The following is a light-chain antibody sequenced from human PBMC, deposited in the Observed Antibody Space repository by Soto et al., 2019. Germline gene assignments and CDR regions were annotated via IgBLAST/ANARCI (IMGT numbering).Light chain of an antibody. CDR2: GAS. Sequence: ETVLTQSPGTLSLSPGDRATLSCRASQSVTSTFLAWYQQKPGQAPRLLIYGASSRATGIPDRFSGSGSGTGFTLTISRLEPEAFAVYYCQQYGSSPPGLTFGGGTKVEIK. CDR1: QSVTSTF. J-gene: IGKJ4*01. CDR3: QQYGSSPPGLT. V-gene: IGKV3-20*01.